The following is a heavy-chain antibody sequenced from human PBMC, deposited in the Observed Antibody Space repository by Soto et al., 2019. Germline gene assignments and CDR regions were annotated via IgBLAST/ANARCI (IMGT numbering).Heavy chain of an antibody. CDR2: INAGNGNT. CDR1: GYTFTSYA. D-gene: IGHD3-22*01. Sequence: ASVKVSCKASGYTFTSYAMHWVRQAPGQRLEWMGWINAGNGNTKYSQKFQGRVTITRDTSTSTAYMELSSLRSEDTAVYYCARSIVVVADDYFDYWGQGTLVTVSS. V-gene: IGHV1-3*01. CDR3: ARSIVVVADDYFDY. J-gene: IGHJ4*02.